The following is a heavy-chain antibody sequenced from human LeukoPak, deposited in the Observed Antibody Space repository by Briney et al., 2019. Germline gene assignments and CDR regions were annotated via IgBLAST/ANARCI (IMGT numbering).Heavy chain of an antibody. CDR2: IYYNGNT. J-gene: IGHJ4*02. Sequence: PSETLSLTCTVSGDSITSGTYYWGWIRQPPGKGLEWIGSIYYNGNTYYNPSFKSRVTISVDTSKNQFPLKLSSVTAADTAVYYCARHAGGIAAAGTRPLDYWGQGTLVTVSS. CDR1: GDSITSGTYY. V-gene: IGHV4-39*01. D-gene: IGHD6-13*01. CDR3: ARHAGGIAAAGTRPLDY.